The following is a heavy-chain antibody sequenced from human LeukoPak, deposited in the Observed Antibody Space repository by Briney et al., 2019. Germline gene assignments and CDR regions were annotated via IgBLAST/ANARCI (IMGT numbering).Heavy chain of an antibody. CDR1: GLTFSSYA. CDR3: ARGSDRDGYNAEFDP. D-gene: IGHD5-24*01. Sequence: GGSLRLSCAASGLTFSSYAMHWVRQAPGKGLEYVSAISSNGGSTYYANSVKGRFIISRDNSKNTLYLQMGSLRAEDMAVYYCARGSDRDGYNAEFDPWGQGTLVTVSS. CDR2: ISSNGGST. J-gene: IGHJ5*02. V-gene: IGHV3-64*01.